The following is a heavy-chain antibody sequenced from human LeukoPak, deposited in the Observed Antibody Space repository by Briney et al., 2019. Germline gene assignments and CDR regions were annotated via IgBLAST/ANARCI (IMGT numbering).Heavy chain of an antibody. CDR3: ARGGGYDWGAFDY. D-gene: IGHD5-12*01. V-gene: IGHV4-61*08. Sequence: PSQTLSLTCTVSGGSISSGDYYWSWIRQPPGKGLEWIGLISYSGSTGYRPSLKSRVTISVDTSKNQFSLKLSSVTAADTAVYYCARGGGYDWGAFDYWGQGTLVTVSS. J-gene: IGHJ4*02. CDR2: ISYSGST. CDR1: GGSISSGDYY.